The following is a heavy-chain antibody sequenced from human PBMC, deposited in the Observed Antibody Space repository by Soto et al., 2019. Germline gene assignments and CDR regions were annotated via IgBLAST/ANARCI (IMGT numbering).Heavy chain of an antibody. CDR1: GFTFIRNA. CDR2: ISFDGNNQ. V-gene: IGHV3-30-3*01. Sequence: GGSLRLSCEASGFTFIRNAMHWVRQAPGKGLEWVAVISFDGNNQYYTDSVKGRFTISRDNSKNTLDLQMNSLRREDTAVYYCARDREYSGFYYGMDVWGQGTTVTVSS. CDR3: ARDREYSGFYYGMDV. J-gene: IGHJ6*02. D-gene: IGHD5-12*01.